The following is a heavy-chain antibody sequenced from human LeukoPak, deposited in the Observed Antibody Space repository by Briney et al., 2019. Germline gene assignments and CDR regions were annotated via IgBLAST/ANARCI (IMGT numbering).Heavy chain of an antibody. CDR1: GYTFTNYD. Sequence: ASVKVSCKASGYTFTNYDINWVRQATGQGLEWMGWMNPNTGNTGYAQKFQGRVTISSHTSISTAYMELSSLRSEDTAVYYCARGPENGYYLGRGGDYLDVWGKGTTVTVSS. CDR3: ARGPENGYYLGRGGDYLDV. CDR2: MNPNTGNT. J-gene: IGHJ6*03. D-gene: IGHD3-3*01. V-gene: IGHV1-8*01.